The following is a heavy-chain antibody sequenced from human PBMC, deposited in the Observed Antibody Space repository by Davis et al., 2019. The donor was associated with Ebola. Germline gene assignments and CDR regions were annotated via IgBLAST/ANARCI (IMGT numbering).Heavy chain of an antibody. D-gene: IGHD5-18*01. Sequence: HSQTLSLTCAISGDSVPSGGWNWIRQSPSRGLEWLGRTYYSSKWYYDYAVSVKSRITINPDTSKNQFSLQLNSVTPEDTALYYCARGWLRGGMDVWGEGTTVTVSS. CDR2: TYYSSKWYY. V-gene: IGHV6-1*01. J-gene: IGHJ6*04. CDR1: GDSVPSGG. CDR3: ARGWLRGGMDV.